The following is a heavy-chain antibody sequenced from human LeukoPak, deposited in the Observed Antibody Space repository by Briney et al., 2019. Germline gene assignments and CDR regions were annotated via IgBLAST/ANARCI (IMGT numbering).Heavy chain of an antibody. J-gene: IGHJ4*02. CDR1: GYTFTSYD. D-gene: IGHD6-6*01. V-gene: IGHV1-8*01. CDR3: ASSSSIAARPNY. Sequence: GASVKVSCKASGYTFTSYDINWVRQATGQGLEWMGWMNPNSGNTGYAQKFQGRVTMTRNTSISTAYMELSSLRSEDTAVYYCASSSSIAARPNYWGQGTLVTVSS. CDR2: MNPNSGNT.